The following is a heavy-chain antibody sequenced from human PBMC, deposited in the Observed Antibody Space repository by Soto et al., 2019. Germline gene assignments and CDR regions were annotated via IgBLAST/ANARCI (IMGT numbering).Heavy chain of an antibody. CDR3: AKVQDVIPSRGPMGATNFDY. Sequence: PGGSLRLSCAASGFTFSSYAMSWVRQAPGKGLEWVSAISGSGGSTYHADSVKDRFTISRDNSKNTLYLQMNSLRAEDTAVYYCAKVQDVIPSRGPMGATNFDYWGQGTLVTVSS. CDR1: GFTFSSYA. V-gene: IGHV3-23*01. CDR2: ISGSGGST. D-gene: IGHD1-26*01. J-gene: IGHJ4*02.